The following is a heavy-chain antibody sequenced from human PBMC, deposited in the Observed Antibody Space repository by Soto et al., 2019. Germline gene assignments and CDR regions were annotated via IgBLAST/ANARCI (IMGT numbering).Heavy chain of an antibody. J-gene: IGHJ6*03. D-gene: IGHD3-10*01. Sequence: PGGSLRLSFAASGFTFSSYAMSWVRQAPGKGLEWVSAISGSGGSTYYADSVKGRFTISRDNSKNTLYLQMNSLRAEDTAVYYCAKGWFGELLSYMDVWGKGTTVTVSS. V-gene: IGHV3-23*01. CDR3: AKGWFGELLSYMDV. CDR2: ISGSGGST. CDR1: GFTFSSYA.